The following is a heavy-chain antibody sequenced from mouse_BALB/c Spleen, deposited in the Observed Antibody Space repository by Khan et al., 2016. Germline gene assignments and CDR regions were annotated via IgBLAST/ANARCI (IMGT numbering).Heavy chain of an antibody. V-gene: IGHV4-1*02. J-gene: IGHJ3*01. Sequence: EVQLQESGGGLVQPGGSLKLSCAASGFDFRRYWMSWVRQAPGKGLEWIGEINPDSRTINYSPSLKDKFTISRDNAKSTLYLQMSKVRSEDTALYYCERAGYYGYLAYWGQGTLVSVSA. CDR3: ERAGYYGYLAY. CDR1: GFDFRRYW. D-gene: IGHD1-1*01. CDR2: INPDSRTI.